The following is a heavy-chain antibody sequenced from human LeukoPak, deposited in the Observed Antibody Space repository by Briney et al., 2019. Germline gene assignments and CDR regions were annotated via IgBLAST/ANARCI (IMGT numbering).Heavy chain of an antibody. CDR3: ARGLSHSADY. J-gene: IGHJ4*02. V-gene: IGHV7-4-1*02. CDR1: GYTFTSYN. CDR2: INTNTGNP. D-gene: IGHD4-11*01. Sequence: GASVTVSCKASGYTFTSYNVVWVRQAPGQGLEWMGWINTNTGNPTYAQGFTGRFVFSLDTSVSTTYLQISSLKAEDTAVYYCARGLSHSADYWGQGTLVTVSS.